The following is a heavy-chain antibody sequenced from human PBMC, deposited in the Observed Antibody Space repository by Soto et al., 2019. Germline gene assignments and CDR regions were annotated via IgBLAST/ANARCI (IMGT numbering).Heavy chain of an antibody. CDR3: AKDDYGDSGDYYYYYMDV. V-gene: IGHV3-30*18. CDR2: ISYDGSNK. Sequence: GGSLRLSCAASGLTFSSYGMHWVRQAPGKGLEWVAVISYDGSNKYYADSVKGRFTISRDNSKNTLYLQMNSLRAEDTAVYYCAKDDYGDSGDYYYYYMDVWGKGTTVTVSS. D-gene: IGHD4-17*01. CDR1: GLTFSSYG. J-gene: IGHJ6*03.